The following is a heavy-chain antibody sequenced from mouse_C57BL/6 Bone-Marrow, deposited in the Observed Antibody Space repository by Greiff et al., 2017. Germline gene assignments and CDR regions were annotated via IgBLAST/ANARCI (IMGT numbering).Heavy chain of an antibody. CDR2: IYPRSGNT. D-gene: IGHD1-1*01. CDR1: GYTFTSCG. Sequence: VQVVESGAELARPGASVKLSCKASGYTFTSCGISWVKQRTGQGLEWIGEIYPRSGNTYYNEKFKGKATLTADKSSSTAYMELRSLTSEDSAVXFCARRSYYYGSSLYYYAMDYWGQGTSVTVSS. CDR3: ARRSYYYGSSLYYYAMDY. J-gene: IGHJ4*01. V-gene: IGHV1-81*01.